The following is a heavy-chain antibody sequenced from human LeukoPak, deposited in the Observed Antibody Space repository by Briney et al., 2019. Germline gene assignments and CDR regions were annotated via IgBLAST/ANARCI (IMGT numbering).Heavy chain of an antibody. V-gene: IGHV4-34*01. Sequence: KPSETLSLTCAVYGGSFSGYYWSWIRQPPGKGLEWIGEINHSGSTNYNPSLKSRVTISVDTSKNQFSLKLSSVTAADTAVYYCARGHDALLFDYWGQGTLVTVSS. CDR1: GGSFSGYY. J-gene: IGHJ4*02. D-gene: IGHD1-1*01. CDR2: INHSGST. CDR3: ARGHDALLFDY.